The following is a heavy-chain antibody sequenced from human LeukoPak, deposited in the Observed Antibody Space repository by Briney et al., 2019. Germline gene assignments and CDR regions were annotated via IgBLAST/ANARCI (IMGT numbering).Heavy chain of an antibody. Sequence: SETLSLTCTVSGGSISSGGYYWSWIRQPPGKGLEWIGYIYHSGSTYYNPSLKSRVTISVDRSKNQFSLKLSSVTAADTAVYYCARGGTKVSDAFEIWGQGTMVTVSS. CDR1: GGSISSGGYY. D-gene: IGHD2-8*01. CDR2: IYHSGST. J-gene: IGHJ3*02. V-gene: IGHV4-30-2*01. CDR3: ARGGTKVSDAFEI.